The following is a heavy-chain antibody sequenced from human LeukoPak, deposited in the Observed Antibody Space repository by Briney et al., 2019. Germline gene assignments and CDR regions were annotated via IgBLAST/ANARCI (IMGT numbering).Heavy chain of an antibody. J-gene: IGHJ4*02. V-gene: IGHV3-7*03. CDR3: ARDVLGRSGEQLDY. Sequence: GGSLRLSCATSRFTFSTYWMTWVRQAPGKGLEWVANIKEDGSLKYYVDSVKGRFTISRDNAKNSLYLQMSSLRVEDTAVYYCARDVLGRSGEQLDYWGQGTLVTVSS. CDR2: IKEDGSLK. D-gene: IGHD3-3*01. CDR1: RFTFSTYW.